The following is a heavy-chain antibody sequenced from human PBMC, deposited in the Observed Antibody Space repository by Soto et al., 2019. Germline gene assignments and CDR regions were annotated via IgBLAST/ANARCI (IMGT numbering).Heavy chain of an antibody. CDR1: GGTFNTYA. V-gene: IGHV1-69*19. CDR2: ISPMFGAA. D-gene: IGHD3-10*01. CDR3: AREVQVHTPAFVY. J-gene: IGHJ4*02. Sequence: QVQLVQSGAEMKKPGSSVKVSCQSSGGTFNTYAMNWVRQAPGQGPEWMGDISPMFGAANYAPKFQGRVTITADEATDTSYIQLSSFTAEDTALYCCAREVQVHTPAFVYWGQGTLVTVSS.